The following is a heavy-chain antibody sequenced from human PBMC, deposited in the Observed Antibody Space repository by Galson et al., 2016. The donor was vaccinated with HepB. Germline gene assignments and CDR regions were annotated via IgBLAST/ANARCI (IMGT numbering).Heavy chain of an antibody. D-gene: IGHD2/OR15-2a*01. CDR1: GGTFSTYG. J-gene: IGHJ6*04. CDR3: ARDETFGPEYYYGMAV. CDR2: VIPILGVT. V-gene: IGHV1-69*04. Sequence: SVKVSCKASGGTFSTYGISWVRQAPGQGLEWMGRVIPILGVTTYAQKFQGRVTITADTSTSTGYMELSRWRFDDTAVFYCARDETFGPEYYYGMAVWGKGTTVTVSS.